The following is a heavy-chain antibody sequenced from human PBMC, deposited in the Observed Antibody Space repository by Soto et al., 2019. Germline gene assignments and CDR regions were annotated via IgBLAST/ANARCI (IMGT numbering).Heavy chain of an antibody. J-gene: IGHJ6*02. V-gene: IGHV3-49*03. CDR1: GLTFGEYA. Sequence: GGSLRRSCTAPGLTFGEYAMSWFRQAPGKGLEWVGFSRSKAYGGTTEYAASVKGRFTISRDDSKSIAYLQMNSLKTEDTAVYYCTRDRIAARYYYYYGTDVQGLAPALTVS. D-gene: IGHD6-6*01. CDR3: TRDRIAARYYYYYGTDV. CDR2: SRSKAYGGTT.